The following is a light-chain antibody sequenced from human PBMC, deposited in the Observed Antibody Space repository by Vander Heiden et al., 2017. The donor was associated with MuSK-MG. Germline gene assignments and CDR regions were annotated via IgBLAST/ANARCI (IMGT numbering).Light chain of an antibody. V-gene: IGKV1-5*03. CDR1: HSISSW. CDR2: KAS. CDR3: QQYHPIT. J-gene: IGKJ5*01. Sequence: DIQMTQAPSTLSASVGARVTITCRASHSISSWFAWYQQKPGKAPKLLTYKASSLESGVPRRCGGSGSGTEFTLTLSSLQSDNFATYYCQQYHPITFGQGTQLEIK.